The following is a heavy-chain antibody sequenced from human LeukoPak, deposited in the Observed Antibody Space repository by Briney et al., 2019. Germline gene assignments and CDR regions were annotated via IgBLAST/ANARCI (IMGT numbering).Heavy chain of an antibody. CDR3: ARDLVLVPATINWFDP. J-gene: IGHJ5*02. D-gene: IGHD2-2*02. CDR2: ISAYNGNT. CDR1: GYTFTSYG. Sequence: ASVKVSCKASGYTFTSYGICWVRQAPGQGLEWMGWISAYNGNTNYAQKLQGRVTMTTDTSTSTAYMELRSLRSDDTAVYYCARDLVLVPATINWFDPWGQGTLVTVSS. V-gene: IGHV1-18*04.